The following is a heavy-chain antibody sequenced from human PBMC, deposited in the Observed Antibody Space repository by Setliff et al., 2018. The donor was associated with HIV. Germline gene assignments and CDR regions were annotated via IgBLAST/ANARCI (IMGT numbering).Heavy chain of an antibody. D-gene: IGHD3-16*01. Sequence: PGGSLRLSCVGSGFTFNGYAMNWVRQAPGKGLEWVSYISSSSIIHYADSVKGRFTISRDNAKNSVYLQMHSLRAEDTAVYFCAAVPWGHSSLIIDHWGQGTPVTVSS. CDR1: GFTFNGYA. V-gene: IGHV3-48*04. CDR3: AAVPWGHSSLIIDH. J-gene: IGHJ4*02. CDR2: ISSSSII.